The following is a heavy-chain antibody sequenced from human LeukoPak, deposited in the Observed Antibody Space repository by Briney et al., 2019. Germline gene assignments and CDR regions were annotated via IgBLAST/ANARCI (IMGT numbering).Heavy chain of an antibody. CDR2: IYYSGTT. Sequence: PSETLSLTCIVSGGSISSYYWSWIRQPPGKXXXYIAYIYYSGTTKYXXSLKSRVTISVDTSKNQFSLTLSSVTAADTAVYYCARVSWYTRFDPWGQGILVTVS. J-gene: IGHJ5*02. CDR3: ARVSWYTRFDP. D-gene: IGHD6-13*01. CDR1: GGSISSYY. V-gene: IGHV4-59*01.